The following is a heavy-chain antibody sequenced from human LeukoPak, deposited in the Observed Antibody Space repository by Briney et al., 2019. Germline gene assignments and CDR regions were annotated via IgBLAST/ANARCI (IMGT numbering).Heavy chain of an antibody. CDR2: VGGSAEYT. CDR3: AKGYGSAALGMDV. Sequence: GGSLRLSCAASGLTFSSYAMTWIRQAPGKGLEWVSSVGGSAEYTYYADFVKGRFTISRDNSRNTLSLQMNSLRAEDTAVYYCAKGYGSAALGMDVWGQGTTVTVSS. V-gene: IGHV3-23*01. D-gene: IGHD3-10*01. J-gene: IGHJ6*02. CDR1: GLTFSSYA.